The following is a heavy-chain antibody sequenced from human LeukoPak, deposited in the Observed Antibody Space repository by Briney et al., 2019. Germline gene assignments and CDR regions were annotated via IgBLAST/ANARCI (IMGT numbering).Heavy chain of an antibody. J-gene: IGHJ4*02. CDR2: MSPNSGNT. CDR3: ARGPGTDAFDY. CDR1: GYTFTSYD. Sequence: ASVKVSCKASGYTFTSYDINWVRQPTGQGLEWIGWMSPNSGNTGYAQKSQGRVTMTRNTSISTAYMELSSLRSEDTAVYYCARGPGTDAFDYWGQGTLVTVSS. V-gene: IGHV1-8*01.